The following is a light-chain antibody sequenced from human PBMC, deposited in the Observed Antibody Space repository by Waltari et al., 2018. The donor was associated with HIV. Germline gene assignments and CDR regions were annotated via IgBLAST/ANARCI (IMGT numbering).Light chain of an antibody. V-gene: IGLV1-40*01. J-gene: IGLJ2*01. CDR1: SSNIGPISD. CDR2: GNA. CDR3: QSYDSSLRSVV. Sequence: QSVLTQPPSVSGAPGQRVTISCTGSSSNIGPISDVHWYQQIPGRAPKLLIYGNANRPSGVPDRFSGSKSGTSASLAITGLQAEDEADYYCQSYDSSLRSVVFGGGTKLTVL.